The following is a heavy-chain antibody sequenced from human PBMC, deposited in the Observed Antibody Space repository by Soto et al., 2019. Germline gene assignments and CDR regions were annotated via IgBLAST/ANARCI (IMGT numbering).Heavy chain of an antibody. CDR1: GGSVSSGSYY. V-gene: IGHV4-61*01. Sequence: PSETLSLTCTVSGGSVSSGSYYWSWIRQPPGKGLEWIGYIHYSGSTKYNPSLKSRVTISADTSKNQFSLKLSSVTAADTAVYYCARGHYDFWSGYFATIDYWGQGTLVTVSS. CDR3: ARGHYDFWSGYFATIDY. CDR2: IHYSGST. J-gene: IGHJ4*02. D-gene: IGHD3-3*01.